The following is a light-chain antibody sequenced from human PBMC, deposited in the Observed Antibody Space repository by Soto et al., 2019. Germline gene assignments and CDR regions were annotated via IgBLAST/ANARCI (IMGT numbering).Light chain of an antibody. CDR2: TAS. J-gene: IGKJ4*01. CDR1: QSISSW. V-gene: IGKV1-5*01. CDR3: QQFSTYPLT. Sequence: DIQMTQSPSTLSASVGDRVTITCRASQSISSWLAWYQQKPGKAPKLLIYTASTLQSGVPSRFGGSGSGTEFTLTISSLQPEDFAAYYCQQFSTYPLTFGGGTKVDIK.